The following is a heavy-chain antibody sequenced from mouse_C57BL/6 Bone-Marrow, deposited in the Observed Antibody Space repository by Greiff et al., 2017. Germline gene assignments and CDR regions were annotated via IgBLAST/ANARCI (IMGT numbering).Heavy chain of an antibody. CDR2: IIPSNGGT. J-gene: IGHJ2*01. CDR1: GYTFTSYW. Sequence: VQLLQSGAELVKPGASVKLSCEASGYTFTSYWMHWVKQRPGQGLEWIGYIIPSNGGTNYNEKFKSKATLTVDKASSTVYMQLSSLTSEDTAVYYCTRERDDYDCHFDDWGQGTTLTVSS. CDR3: TRERDDYDCHFDD. V-gene: IGHV1-53*01. D-gene: IGHD2-4*01.